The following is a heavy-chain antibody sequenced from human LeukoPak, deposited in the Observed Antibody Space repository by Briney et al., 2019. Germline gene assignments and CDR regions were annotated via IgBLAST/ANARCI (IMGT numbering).Heavy chain of an antibody. J-gene: IGHJ4*02. CDR3: ATASSGLFY. D-gene: IGHD3-16*01. CDR2: IKRKTDGETT. V-gene: IGHV3-15*01. Sequence: GESLRLSCAASGLTFSNAWMSWVRQAPGEGLEWVGRIKRKTDGETTEYVAPVKGRFNISRDDSKNTLYLQMNSLKTEDTGVYYCATASSGLFYWGQGTLVTVSS. CDR1: GLTFSNAW.